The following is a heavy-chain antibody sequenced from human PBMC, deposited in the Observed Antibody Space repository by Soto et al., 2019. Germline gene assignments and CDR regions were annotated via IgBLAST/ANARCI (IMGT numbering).Heavy chain of an antibody. J-gene: IGHJ4*02. V-gene: IGHV1-18*01. CDR3: ASGAGRVSNFDY. D-gene: IGHD2-15*01. Sequence: ASVKVSCKTSGDTLRSYGISWVRQAPGQGLEWMGWISAYNGNTNYAQKLQGRVTMTTDTSTSTAYMELRSLRSDDTAVYYCASGAGRVSNFDYWGQGTLVTVSS. CDR1: GDTLRSYG. CDR2: ISAYNGNT.